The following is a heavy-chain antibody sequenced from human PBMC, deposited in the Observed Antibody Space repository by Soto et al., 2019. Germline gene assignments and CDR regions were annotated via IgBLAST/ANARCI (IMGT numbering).Heavy chain of an antibody. J-gene: IGHJ1*01. CDR1: GFTFTNAW. V-gene: IGHV3-15*01. CDR2: IKSKTNGGTT. D-gene: IGHD4-17*01. Sequence: GGSLRLSCAASGFTFTNAWMSWVRQAPGKGLEWVGRIKSKTNGGTTDYAAPVKGRFTISRDDSKNTLYLQMNSLKTEDTAVYYCTTARGTYGAEYFQHWGQGTLVTVSS. CDR3: TTARGTYGAEYFQH.